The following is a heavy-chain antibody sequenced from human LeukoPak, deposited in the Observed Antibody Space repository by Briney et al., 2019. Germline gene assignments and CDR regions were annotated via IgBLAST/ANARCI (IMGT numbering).Heavy chain of an antibody. V-gene: IGHV3-9*01. Sequence: PGGSLRLSCAASGFTFDDYAMHWVRQAPGKGLEWVSGISWNSGSIGYADSVKGRFTISGDNAKNSLYLQMNSLRAEDTALHYCAKGADLYYGMDVWGQGTTVTVSS. J-gene: IGHJ6*02. CDR2: ISWNSGSI. CDR3: AKGADLYYGMDV. CDR1: GFTFDDYA.